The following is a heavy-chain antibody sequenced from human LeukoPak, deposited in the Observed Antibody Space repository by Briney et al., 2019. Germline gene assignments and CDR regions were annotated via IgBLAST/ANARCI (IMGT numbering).Heavy chain of an antibody. J-gene: IGHJ5*02. V-gene: IGHV1-3*01. Sequence: ASVKVSCKASGYTFTSYAMHWVRQAPGQRLEWMGWINAGNGNTKYSQKFQGRVTITRDTSASTAYMELSSLRSEDTAVYYCARDQLWFGDNWLDPWGQGTLVTVSS. CDR2: INAGNGNT. CDR1: GYTFTSYA. D-gene: IGHD3-10*01. CDR3: ARDQLWFGDNWLDP.